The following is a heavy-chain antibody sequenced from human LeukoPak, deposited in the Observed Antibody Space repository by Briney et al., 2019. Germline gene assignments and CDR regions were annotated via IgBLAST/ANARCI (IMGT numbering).Heavy chain of an antibody. Sequence: GGSLRLSCAASGFTFSSYGMHWVRQAPGKGLEWVAVISYDGSNKYYADSVKGRFTISRDNSKNTLYLQMNSLRAEDTAVYYCARGGVRGATHLFMDVWGKGTTVTISS. V-gene: IGHV3-30*03. CDR2: ISYDGSNK. CDR3: ARGGVRGATHLFMDV. J-gene: IGHJ6*04. CDR1: GFTFSSYG. D-gene: IGHD3-10*01.